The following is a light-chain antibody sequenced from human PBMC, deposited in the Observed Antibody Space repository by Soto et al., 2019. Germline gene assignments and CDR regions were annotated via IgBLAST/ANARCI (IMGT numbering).Light chain of an antibody. CDR1: QSVSSY. CDR2: DAS. Sequence: EIVLTQSPATLSLSPGERATLSCRASQSVSSYLAWYQQKPGQAPRLLIYDASNSATGIPARFSGSGSGTDFTLTISSLEPEDFAVYYCQQRSNSLTFGPGTKVDIK. CDR3: QQRSNSLT. J-gene: IGKJ3*01. V-gene: IGKV3-11*01.